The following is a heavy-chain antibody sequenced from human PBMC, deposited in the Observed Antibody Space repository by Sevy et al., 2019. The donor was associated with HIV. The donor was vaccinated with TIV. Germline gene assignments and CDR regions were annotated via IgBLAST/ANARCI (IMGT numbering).Heavy chain of an antibody. CDR1: GVTYS. V-gene: IGHV3-48*01. D-gene: IGHD5-12*01. CDR3: ASQRGGYERLYYFDS. Sequence: GGYLRLSCVASGVTYSMNWVRQAPGKGLEWVSYISDSSATIHYADSVKGRFTISRDNAKNSLYLQMNTLRTEDTAVYYCASQRGGYERLYYFDSWGQGTLVTVSS. J-gene: IGHJ4*02. CDR2: ISDSSATI.